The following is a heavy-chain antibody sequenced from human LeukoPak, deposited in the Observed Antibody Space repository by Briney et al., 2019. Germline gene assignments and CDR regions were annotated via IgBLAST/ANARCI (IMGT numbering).Heavy chain of an antibody. CDR1: GFTFSSDS. J-gene: IGHJ4*02. D-gene: IGHD2-15*01. Sequence: GGSLRLSCAASGFTFSSDSMNWVRQAPGKGLEWVSSISSSSSYIYYADSVKGRFTISRDNAKNSLYLQMNSLRAEDTAVYYCPRDRGTYYCSGGSCYSEAFDYWGQGTLVTVSS. CDR3: PRDRGTYYCSGGSCYSEAFDY. V-gene: IGHV3-21*01. CDR2: ISSSSSYI.